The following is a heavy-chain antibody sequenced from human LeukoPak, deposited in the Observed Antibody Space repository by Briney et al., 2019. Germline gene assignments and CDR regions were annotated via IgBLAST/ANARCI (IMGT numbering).Heavy chain of an antibody. J-gene: IGHJ4*01. CDR3: AKAPVTSCRGAFCYPFDY. CDR2: SSSSDDGK. Sequence: GGSLRLSCTASGLSLNSHAISWVRQVPGKGLEWVSASSSSDDGKWYADSVRGRFTISRDTSKNTVYLQMNSLRVEDAGVYYCAKAPVTSCRGAFCYPFDYWGHGTLVTVSS. V-gene: IGHV3-23*01. CDR1: GLSLNSHA. D-gene: IGHD2-21*01.